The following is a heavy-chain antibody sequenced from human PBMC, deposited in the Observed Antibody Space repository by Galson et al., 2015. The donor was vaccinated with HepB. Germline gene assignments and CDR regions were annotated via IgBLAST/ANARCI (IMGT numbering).Heavy chain of an antibody. V-gene: IGHV3-30-3*01. CDR3: ANSNYDEGDY. D-gene: IGHD4-11*01. J-gene: IGHJ4*02. Sequence: SLRLSCAASGFTFSSYAMHWVRQAPGKGLEWVAVISYDGSNKYYADSVKGRFTISRDNSKNTLYLQMNSLRAEDTAVYYCANSNYDEGDYWGQGTLVTVSS. CDR1: GFTFSSYA. CDR2: ISYDGSNK.